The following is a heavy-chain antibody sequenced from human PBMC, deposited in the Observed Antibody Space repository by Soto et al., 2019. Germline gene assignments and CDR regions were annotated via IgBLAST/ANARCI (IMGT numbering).Heavy chain of an antibody. J-gene: IGHJ5*02. D-gene: IGHD2-2*01. CDR2: ISGSGGST. CDR3: AKDADIVVVPAAMFDP. CDR1: GFTFSSYA. V-gene: IGHV3-23*01. Sequence: PGGSLRLSCAASGFTFSSYAMSWVRQAPGKGLEWVSAISGSGGSTYYADSVKGRFTISRDNSKNTLYLQMNGLRAEDTAVYYCAKDADIVVVPAAMFDPWGQGTLVTVS.